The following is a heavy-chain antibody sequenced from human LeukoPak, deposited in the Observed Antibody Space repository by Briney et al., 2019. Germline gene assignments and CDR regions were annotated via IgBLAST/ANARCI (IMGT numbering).Heavy chain of an antibody. D-gene: IGHD6-13*01. Sequence: SETLSLTCAVYGGSFSGYYWSWIRQPPGKGLEWIGEINHSGSTNYNPSLKSRVTISVDTSKNQFSLKLSSVTAADTAVYYCARVGSSWCGGGRAIDYWGQGTLVTVSS. CDR2: INHSGST. CDR1: GGSFSGYY. J-gene: IGHJ4*02. V-gene: IGHV4-34*01. CDR3: ARVGSSWCGGGRAIDY.